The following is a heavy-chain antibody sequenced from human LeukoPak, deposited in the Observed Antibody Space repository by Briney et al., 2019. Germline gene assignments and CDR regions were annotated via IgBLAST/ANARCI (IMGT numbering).Heavy chain of an antibody. Sequence: PGGSLRLSCAASGFTFSSYAMSWVRQAPGKGLEWVSAISGSGGSTYYADSVKGRFTISRDNSKNTLYLQMNSLRAEDTAVYYCAKDRGYCSSTSCYDFRLAHDAFDIWGQGTMVTVSS. CDR1: GFTFSSYA. J-gene: IGHJ3*02. D-gene: IGHD2-2*01. CDR2: ISGSGGST. V-gene: IGHV3-23*01. CDR3: AKDRGYCSSTSCYDFRLAHDAFDI.